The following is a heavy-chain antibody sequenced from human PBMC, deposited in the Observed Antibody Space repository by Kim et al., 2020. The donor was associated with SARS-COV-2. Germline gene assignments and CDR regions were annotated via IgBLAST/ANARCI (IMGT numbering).Heavy chain of an antibody. V-gene: IGHV1-69*13. CDR2: IIPIFGTA. J-gene: IGHJ3*02. D-gene: IGHD4-4*01. Sequence: SVKVSYKASGGTFSSYAISWVRQAPGQGLEWMGGIIPIFGTANYAQKFQGRVTITADESTSTAYMELSSLRSEDTAVYYCARVHSNYEEAFDIWGQGTMVTVSS. CDR1: GGTFSSYA. CDR3: ARVHSNYEEAFDI.